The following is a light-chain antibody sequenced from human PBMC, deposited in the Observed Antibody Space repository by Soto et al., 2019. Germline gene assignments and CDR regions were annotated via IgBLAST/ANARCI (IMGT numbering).Light chain of an antibody. J-gene: IGLJ1*01. Sequence: QSALTQPPSASGSPGQSVTISCTGTSSDVGGYKYVSWYQQHPGKAPKLMIFEVNKRPSGVPDRFSGSKSGNTASLTVSGIKAGDEVYYCAGLNAGINILGVFGPGTTLTV. V-gene: IGLV2-8*01. CDR2: EVN. CDR1: SSDVGGYKY. CDR3: GLNAGINILGV.